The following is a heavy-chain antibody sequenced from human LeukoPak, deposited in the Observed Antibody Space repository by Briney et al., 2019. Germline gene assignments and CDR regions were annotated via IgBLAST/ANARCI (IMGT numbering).Heavy chain of an antibody. J-gene: IGHJ4*02. Sequence: SETLSLTCTVSGGSISSYYWSWIRQPAGKGLEWIGRIYTSGSTNYNPSLKSRVTISVDTSKNQFSLKLSSVTAADTAVYYCASSYYYDSSGYSLYWGQGTLVTVSS. CDR3: ASSYYYDSSGYSLY. CDR2: IYTSGST. V-gene: IGHV4-4*07. D-gene: IGHD3-22*01. CDR1: GGSISSYY.